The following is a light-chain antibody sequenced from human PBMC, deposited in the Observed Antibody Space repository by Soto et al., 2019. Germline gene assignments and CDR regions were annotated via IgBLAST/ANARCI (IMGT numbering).Light chain of an antibody. V-gene: IGKV1-5*03. CDR2: KAS. Sequence: DIQMTQSPSTLSAAVGDRVTITCRASERISTWLAWYQQKPGKAPKFLIYKASTLQDGVPPRFSGSGYGSEFNLTISSLQLDDLGSFYCQQYHDYPWTFGQGTKVEIK. CDR3: QQYHDYPWT. J-gene: IGKJ1*01. CDR1: ERISTW.